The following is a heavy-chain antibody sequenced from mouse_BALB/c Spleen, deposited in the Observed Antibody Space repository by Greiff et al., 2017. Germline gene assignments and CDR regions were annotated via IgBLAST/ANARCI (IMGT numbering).Heavy chain of an antibody. V-gene: IGHV5-6-5*01. CDR3: ARAREDYAMDY. CDR2: ISSGGST. Sequence: EVKLVESGGGLVKPGGSLKLSCAASGFTFSSYAMSWVRQTPEKRLEWVASISSGGSTYYPDSVKGRFTISRDNARNILYLQMSSLRSEDTAMYYCARAREDYAMDYWGQGTSVTVSS. J-gene: IGHJ4*01. CDR1: GFTFSSYA. D-gene: IGHD3-1*01.